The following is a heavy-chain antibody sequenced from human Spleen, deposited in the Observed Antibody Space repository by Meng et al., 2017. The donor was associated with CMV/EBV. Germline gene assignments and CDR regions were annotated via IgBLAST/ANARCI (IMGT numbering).Heavy chain of an antibody. CDR1: GYTFTGYY. D-gene: IGHD5-12*01. CDR2: INPNSGGT. CDR3: ARGEKWLLYYHYYGMDV. J-gene: IGHJ6*02. Sequence: ASVKVSCKASGYTFTGYYMHWVRQAPGQGLEWMGWINPNSGGTNYAQKFQGRVTMTRDTSISTAYMELRSLRSDDTAVYYCARGEKWLLYYHYYGMDVWGQGTTVTVSS. V-gene: IGHV1-2*02.